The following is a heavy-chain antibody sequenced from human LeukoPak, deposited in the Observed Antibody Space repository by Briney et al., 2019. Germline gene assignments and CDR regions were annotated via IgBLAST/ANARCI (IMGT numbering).Heavy chain of an antibody. Sequence: SETLSLTCAVHGGSFSGYYWSWIRQPPGKGLEWIGEINDSGSTNYNPSLKSRVTISVDTSKNQFSLKLSSVTAADTAVYYCARGGTYSSGWYNWFDPWGQGTLVTVSS. CDR3: ARGGTYSSGWYNWFDP. V-gene: IGHV4-34*01. D-gene: IGHD3-22*01. CDR2: INDSGST. J-gene: IGHJ5*02. CDR1: GGSFSGYY.